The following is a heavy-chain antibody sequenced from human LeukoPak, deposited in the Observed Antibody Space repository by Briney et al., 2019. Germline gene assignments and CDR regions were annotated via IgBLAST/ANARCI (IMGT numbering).Heavy chain of an antibody. CDR3: ASGRPLGFDY. D-gene: IGHD1-26*01. J-gene: IGHJ4*02. CDR1: GDSISSYY. V-gene: IGHV4-59*01. CDR2: IYYSGTT. Sequence: SETLSLTCTVSGDSISSYYWTWIRQPPGKGLEWIGYIYYSGTTNYNPSLKSRVTISVDTSKNQFSLKLSSVTAADTAVYYCASGRPLGFDYWGQGNLVTVSS.